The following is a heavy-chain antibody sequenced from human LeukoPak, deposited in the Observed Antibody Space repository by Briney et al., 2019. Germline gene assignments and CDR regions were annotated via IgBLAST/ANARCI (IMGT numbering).Heavy chain of an antibody. CDR1: GGSISSSNW. J-gene: IGHJ3*02. D-gene: IGHD6-13*01. Sequence: SETLCLTCDASGGSISSSNWWRWVRQPPCKGPEWIGEIYHSGSTNYDPSLKSRVTISVDKSKNQFSLKLSTVTAADTAVYYCASGYSSSWTQGAFDIWGQGTMVTVSS. CDR3: ASGYSSSWTQGAFDI. CDR2: IYHSGST. V-gene: IGHV4-4*02.